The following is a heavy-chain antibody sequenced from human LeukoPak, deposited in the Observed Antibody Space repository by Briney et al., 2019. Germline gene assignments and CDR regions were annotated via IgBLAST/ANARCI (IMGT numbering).Heavy chain of an antibody. V-gene: IGHV3-23*01. CDR2: ISGSGGST. CDR3: ARARGPGGDLAFDI. J-gene: IGHJ3*02. CDR1: GFTFSSYA. Sequence: GGSLRLSCAASGFTFSSYAMSWVHQAPGKGLEWVSAISGSGGSTYYADSVKGRFTISRDNSKNTLYLQMNNLRAEDTAVYYCARARGPGGDLAFDIWGQGTMVTVSS. D-gene: IGHD4-17*01.